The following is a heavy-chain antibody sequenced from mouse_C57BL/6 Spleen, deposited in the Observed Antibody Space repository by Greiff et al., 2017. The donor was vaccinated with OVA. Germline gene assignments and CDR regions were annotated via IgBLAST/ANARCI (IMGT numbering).Heavy chain of an antibody. CDR2: IDPSDSET. V-gene: IGHV1-52*01. D-gene: IGHD1-1*01. CDR1: GYTFTSYW. CDR3: ARDGSSPAWFAY. Sequence: QVQLQQSGAELVRPGSSVKLSCKASGYTFTSYWMHWVKQRPIQGLEWIGNIDPSDSETHYNQKFKDKATLTVDKSSSTAYMQLSSLTSEDSAVYYCARDGSSPAWFAYWGQGTLVTVSA. J-gene: IGHJ3*01.